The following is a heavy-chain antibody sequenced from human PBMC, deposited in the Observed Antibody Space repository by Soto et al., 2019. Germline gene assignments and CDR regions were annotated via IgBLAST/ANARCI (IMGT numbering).Heavy chain of an antibody. CDR2: IIPILGIA. V-gene: IGHV1-69*04. CDR1: EGTFSSYI. CDR3: AREEYYYGSGAFFDY. J-gene: IGHJ4*02. Sequence: QVQLGHSGAEVKKPGSSGKVSCRASEGTFSSYISSWLQKPPGQGLEWMERIIPILGIANSAPKFRGRVTITADKSTSTAYMELSSLRSEDTAVYYCAREEYYYGSGAFFDYWGQGTLVTVSS. D-gene: IGHD3-10*01.